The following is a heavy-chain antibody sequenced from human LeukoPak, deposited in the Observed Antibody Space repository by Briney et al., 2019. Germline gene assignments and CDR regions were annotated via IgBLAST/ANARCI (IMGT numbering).Heavy chain of an antibody. D-gene: IGHD3-22*01. Sequence: GGSLRLSCAASGFTFSSYAMHWVRQAPGKGLEWVAVISYDGSNKYYADSVKGRFTISRDNSKNTLYLQMNSLRAEDTAVYYCARDAGHEYYYDSSSYSNWFDPWGQGTLVTVSS. CDR3: ARDAGHEYYYDSSSYSNWFDP. V-gene: IGHV3-30-3*01. CDR1: GFTFSSYA. J-gene: IGHJ5*02. CDR2: ISYDGSNK.